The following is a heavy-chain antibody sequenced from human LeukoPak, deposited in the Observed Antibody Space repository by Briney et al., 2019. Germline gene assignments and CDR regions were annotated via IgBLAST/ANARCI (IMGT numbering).Heavy chain of an antibody. V-gene: IGHV6-1*01. J-gene: IGHJ4*02. CDR3: VRAHNWNFGY. D-gene: IGHD1-7*01. CDR1: GDSVSSNSVA. Sequence: SQTLSLTCVISGDSVSSNSVAWNWIRQSPSRGLEWLGSTYYRSKWYNDYATSVKSRITINPDTSKNQFSLQLNSVTPEDTAIYYCVRAHNWNFGYWGQGTLVTVSS. CDR2: TYYRSKWYN.